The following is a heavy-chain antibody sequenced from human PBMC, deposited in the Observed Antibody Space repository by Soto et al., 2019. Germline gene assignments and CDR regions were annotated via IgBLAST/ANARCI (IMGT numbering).Heavy chain of an antibody. CDR1: GFTFSSYG. CDR3: AKSHSSPPLFDY. Sequence: GGSLRLSCAASGFTFSSYGMHWVRQAPGKGLEWVAVISYDGSNKYYADSVKGRFTISRDNSKNTLYLQMNSLRAEDTAVYYCAKSHSSPPLFDYWGHGTLVTVSS. V-gene: IGHV3-30*18. J-gene: IGHJ4*01. D-gene: IGHD6-13*01. CDR2: ISYDGSNK.